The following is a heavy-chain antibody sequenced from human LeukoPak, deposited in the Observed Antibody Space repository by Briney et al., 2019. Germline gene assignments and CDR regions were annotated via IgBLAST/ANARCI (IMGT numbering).Heavy chain of an antibody. V-gene: IGHV4-31*03. CDR1: GGSISSGGYY. J-gene: IGHJ6*02. Sequence: TSESLSLTCTVSGGSISSGGYYWSWIRQHPGKGLEWIGYIYYSGSTYYNPSLKSRVTISVDTSKNQFSLKLSSVTAADTAVCYCARDRGHLYGMDVWGQGTTVTVSS. CDR3: ARDRGHLYGMDV. CDR2: IYYSGST. D-gene: IGHD3/OR15-3a*01.